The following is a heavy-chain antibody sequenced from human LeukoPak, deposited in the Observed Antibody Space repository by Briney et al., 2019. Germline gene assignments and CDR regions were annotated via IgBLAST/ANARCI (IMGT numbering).Heavy chain of an antibody. Sequence: GGSLRLSCAASGFRFSDFTMTWVRQAPGKGLEWVSSISSSSSYIYYADSVKGRSTISRDNAKNSLYLQMNSLRAEDTAVYYCVKGSSRSGMDVWGQGTTVTVSS. CDR3: VKGSSRSGMDV. D-gene: IGHD6-6*01. J-gene: IGHJ6*02. CDR2: ISSSSSYI. CDR1: GFRFSDFT. V-gene: IGHV3-21*01.